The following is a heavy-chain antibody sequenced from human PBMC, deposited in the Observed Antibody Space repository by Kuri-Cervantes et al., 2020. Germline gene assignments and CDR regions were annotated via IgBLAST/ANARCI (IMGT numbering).Heavy chain of an antibody. V-gene: IGHV3-30*18. CDR1: GFTFSSYG. Sequence: LSLTCAASGFTFSSYGMHWVRQAPGKGLEWVAVIWYDGSNKYYADSVKGRFTISRDNSKNTLYLQMNSLRAEDTAVYYCAKVSGKASPFDYWGQGTLVTVSS. CDR2: IWYDGSNK. CDR3: AKVSGKASPFDY. J-gene: IGHJ4*02. D-gene: IGHD4-23*01.